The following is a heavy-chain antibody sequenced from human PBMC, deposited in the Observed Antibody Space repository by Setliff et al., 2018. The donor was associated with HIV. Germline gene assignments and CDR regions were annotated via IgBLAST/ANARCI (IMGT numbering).Heavy chain of an antibody. CDR1: GYTFTNYY. D-gene: IGHD4-4*01. CDR3: VKEYHTEVTDTRVANYFDY. J-gene: IGHJ4*02. V-gene: IGHV1-46*01. Sequence: ASVKVSCKASGYTFTNYYIHWVRQAPGQGLEWMGIITPSDSYTVYAQKFQGRVTMTSDTSTSTVYMELRSLRSEDTAIYYCVKEYHTEVTDTRVANYFDYWGQGTLVTVSS. CDR2: ITPSDSYT.